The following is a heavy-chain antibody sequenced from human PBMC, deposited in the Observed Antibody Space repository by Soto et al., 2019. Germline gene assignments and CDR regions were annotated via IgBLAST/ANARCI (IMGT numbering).Heavy chain of an antibody. CDR3: ARTVAAGTVDY. CDR1: GGSISSYY. CDR2: IYYSGST. V-gene: IGHV4-59*08. Sequence: SETLSLTCTVSGGSISSYYLSWIRQPPGKGLEWIGYIYYSGSTKYNPSLKSRVTISLDTTKNQFSLKLSSVTAADTAVYYCARTVAAGTVDYWGQGTLVTVSS. D-gene: IGHD6-13*01. J-gene: IGHJ4*02.